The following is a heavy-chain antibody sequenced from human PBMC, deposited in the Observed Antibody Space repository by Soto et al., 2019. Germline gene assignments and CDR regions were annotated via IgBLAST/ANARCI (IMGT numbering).Heavy chain of an antibody. D-gene: IGHD1-1*01. CDR3: ARETTRDAFDV. CDR2: ISYDGGER. V-gene: IGHV3-30*09. J-gene: IGHJ3*01. Sequence: PGGSLRLSCGASGFTFNTYTLHWVRQAPGKGLEWVTLISYDGGERDYAESVRGRFAISRDNSKNTLYLQMNSLRIEDTAVYYCARETTRDAFDVWGQGTVVTVSS. CDR1: GFTFNTYT.